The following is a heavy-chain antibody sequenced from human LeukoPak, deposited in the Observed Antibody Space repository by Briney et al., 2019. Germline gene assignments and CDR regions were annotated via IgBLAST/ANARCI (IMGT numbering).Heavy chain of an antibody. CDR1: GYTLTELS. V-gene: IGHV1-2*02. CDR2: INPHSGGT. D-gene: IGHD5-24*01. J-gene: IGHJ4*02. CDR3: AREGVIGDGYNFFDY. Sequence: ASVKVSCKVSGYTLTELSMHWVRQAPGQGLEWMGWINPHSGGTNSEQNFQGRVTMSRDTSISTVYMELSRLRSDDTALYYCAREGVIGDGYNFFDYWGQGTLVTVSS.